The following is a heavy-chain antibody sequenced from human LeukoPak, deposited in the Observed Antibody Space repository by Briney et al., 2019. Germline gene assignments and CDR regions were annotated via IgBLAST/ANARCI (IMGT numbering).Heavy chain of an antibody. V-gene: IGHV3-11*04. Sequence: PGGSLSLSCAASVFIFSDYYMFWFRQSPGKGRDGVSYIGSSGSIIHYADSVKGRFTISRDNSNSMVYLQMTSLRLEDTAVYYCARPSPPGDGYNPSDYWGQGSLVIVSS. CDR2: IGSSGSII. CDR1: VFIFSDYY. J-gene: IGHJ4*02. CDR3: ARPSPPGDGYNPSDY. D-gene: IGHD5-24*01.